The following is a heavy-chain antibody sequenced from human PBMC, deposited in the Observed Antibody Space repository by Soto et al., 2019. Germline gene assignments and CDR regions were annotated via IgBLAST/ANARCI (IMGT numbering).Heavy chain of an antibody. V-gene: IGHV1-2*02. Sequence: GPSVKVSCKASQYTFTSYDIFWVRQSPGRGLEWMGWIKTDSGDTHYAQNFQGRVTMTRDTSISIAYMELNNLISDDTAVYYCARRSSTYLNEVIYDPWGQGTLVTVSS. J-gene: IGHJ5*02. D-gene: IGHD2-2*01. CDR2: IKTDSGDT. CDR1: QYTFTSYD. CDR3: ARRSSTYLNEVIYDP.